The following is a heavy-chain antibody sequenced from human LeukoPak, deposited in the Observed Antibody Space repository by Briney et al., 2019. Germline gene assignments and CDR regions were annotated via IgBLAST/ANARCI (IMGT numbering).Heavy chain of an antibody. CDR3: AGLDYYGSGSYRWWFDP. CDR1: GYSFTSYW. J-gene: IGHJ5*02. V-gene: IGHV5-51*01. CDR2: IYPGDSDT. D-gene: IGHD3-10*01. Sequence: GESLKISCKGSGYSFTSYWIGWVRQMPGKGLEWMGIIYPGDSDTRYSPSFQGQVTISADKSISTAYLQWSSLKASDTAMYYCAGLDYYGSGSYRWWFDPWGQGTLVTVSS.